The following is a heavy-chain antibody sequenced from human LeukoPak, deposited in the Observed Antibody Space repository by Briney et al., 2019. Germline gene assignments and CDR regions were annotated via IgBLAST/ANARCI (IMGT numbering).Heavy chain of an antibody. V-gene: IGHV3-7*01. D-gene: IGHD4-17*01. CDR3: TREALYGDPSYYYMDV. CDR2: KQDGSDI. J-gene: IGHJ6*03. Sequence: KQDGSDIYYLGSVRGRFTISRDNAMNSLYLQMNSLRAEETAVYYCTREALYGDPSYYYMDVWGKGTTVTVSS.